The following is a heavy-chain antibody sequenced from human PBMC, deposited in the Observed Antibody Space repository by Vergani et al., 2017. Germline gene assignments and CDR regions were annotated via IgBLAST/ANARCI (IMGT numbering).Heavy chain of an antibody. Sequence: QVQLVQSGAEVKKPGASVKVSCKASGYTFTSYYMHWVRQAPGQGLEWMGWISAYNGNTNNAQKLQGRVTMTTDTSTSTAYMELRSLRSDDTAVYYCARDRRGYSYGYPVDYWGQGTLVTVSS. J-gene: IGHJ4*02. V-gene: IGHV1-18*04. CDR1: GYTFTSYY. D-gene: IGHD5-18*01. CDR2: ISAYNGNT. CDR3: ARDRRGYSYGYPVDY.